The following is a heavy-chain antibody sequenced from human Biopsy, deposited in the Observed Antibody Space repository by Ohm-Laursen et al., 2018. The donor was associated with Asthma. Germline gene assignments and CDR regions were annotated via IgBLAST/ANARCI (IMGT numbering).Heavy chain of an antibody. J-gene: IGHJ6*02. CDR3: ARASVVKHYYYYGMDV. V-gene: IGHV3-30-3*01. Sequence: SLRLSCAASGFTFSDYAIYWVRQAPGKGLEWVAFISYDGSDKFYADSVKGRLTTPRDNSQNTLDLHMNRLTFEDTAVYYCARASVVKHYYYYGMDVWGPGTTVTVFS. CDR2: ISYDGSDK. CDR1: GFTFSDYA.